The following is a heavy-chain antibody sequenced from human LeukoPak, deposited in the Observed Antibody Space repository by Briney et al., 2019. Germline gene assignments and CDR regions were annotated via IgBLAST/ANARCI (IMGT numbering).Heavy chain of an antibody. J-gene: IGHJ4*02. Sequence: GGSLRLSCAASGFTFSSYNMNWVRQAPGKGLEWVSYNSSSSSTIYYADSVKGRFTISRDNAKNSLYLQMNSLRAEDTAVYYCARESDLTGEGVFDYWGQGTLVTVSS. CDR3: ARESDLTGEGVFDY. CDR2: NSSSSSTI. D-gene: IGHD7-27*01. CDR1: GFTFSSYN. V-gene: IGHV3-48*01.